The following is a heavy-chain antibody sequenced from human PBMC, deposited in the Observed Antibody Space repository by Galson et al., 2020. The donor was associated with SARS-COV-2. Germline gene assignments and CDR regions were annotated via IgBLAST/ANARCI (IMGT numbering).Heavy chain of an antibody. CDR3: ARGGLYDLWSGSNKGRSQPDD. CDR2: IRYDWYNK. D-gene: IGHD3-3*01. J-gene: IGHJ4*02. V-gene: IGHV3-30*02. Sequence: GGSLRLSCDASGFNFMNYGMHWVRQAPGKGLEWVAFIRYDWYNKYYEDSVQGRCTISRDNSKNSVYLQMNSLRPDDTAVYYCARGGLYDLWSGSNKGRSQPDDWGQGTLVTVSS. CDR1: GFNFMNYG.